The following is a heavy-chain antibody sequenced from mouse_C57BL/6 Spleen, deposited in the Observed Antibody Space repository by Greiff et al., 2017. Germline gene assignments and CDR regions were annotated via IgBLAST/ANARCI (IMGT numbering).Heavy chain of an antibody. CDR3: ARWGTDGNYGYFDD. CDR2: IYPRDGST. V-gene: IGHV1-85*01. CDR1: GYTFTSYD. Sequence: VQLQQSGPVLVKPGASVKLSCKASGYTFTSYDINWVNQRPGQGLEWMGWIYPRDGSTKYNEKFKGKATLTVDTSSRTAYMEHHSLTSEDSSVYFCARWGTDGNYGYFDDWGKGTTLTVSS. J-gene: IGHJ2*01. D-gene: IGHD2-1*01.